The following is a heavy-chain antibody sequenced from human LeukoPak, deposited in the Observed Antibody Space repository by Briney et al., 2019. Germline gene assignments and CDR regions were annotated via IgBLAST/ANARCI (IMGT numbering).Heavy chain of an antibody. Sequence: PSETLSLTCAVYGGSFSGHYWTWIRQPPGKGLEWIGEVTDRGNVNYNPSLKSRVTISVDTSKNHFSLKLSSVTAADTAVYYCARRIAAAEAFDYWGQGTLVTVSS. V-gene: IGHV4-34*01. D-gene: IGHD6-13*01. J-gene: IGHJ4*02. CDR3: ARRIAAAEAFDY. CDR2: VTDRGNV. CDR1: GGSFSGHY.